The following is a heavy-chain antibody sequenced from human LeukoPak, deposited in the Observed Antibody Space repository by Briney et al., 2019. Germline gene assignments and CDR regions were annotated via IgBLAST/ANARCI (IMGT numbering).Heavy chain of an antibody. CDR3: ARGWRITIFGGDPIFDY. CDR1: GGSFSGYY. D-gene: IGHD3-3*01. J-gene: IGHJ4*02. CDR2: INHSGST. V-gene: IGHV4-34*01. Sequence: PSETLSLTCAVYGGSFSGYYWSWIRQPPGKGLEWIGEINHSGSTNYNPSLKSRVTISVDTSKNQFSLKLSSVTAADTAVYYCARGWRITIFGGDPIFDYWGQGTLVTVSS.